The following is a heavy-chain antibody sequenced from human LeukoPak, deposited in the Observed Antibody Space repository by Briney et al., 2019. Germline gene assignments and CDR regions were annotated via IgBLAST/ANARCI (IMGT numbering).Heavy chain of an antibody. CDR1: GYSFTSYW. CDR3: ARLSGDFWSGYYIDY. D-gene: IGHD3-3*01. J-gene: IGHJ4*02. V-gene: IGHV5-51*01. CDR2: IYPGDSDT. Sequence: GESLKISCKGSGYSFTSYWIGWVRQIPGKGLEWMGIIYPGDSDTRYSPSFQGQVTISADKSISTAYLQWSSLKASDTAMYYCARLSGDFWSGYYIDYWGQGTLVTVSS.